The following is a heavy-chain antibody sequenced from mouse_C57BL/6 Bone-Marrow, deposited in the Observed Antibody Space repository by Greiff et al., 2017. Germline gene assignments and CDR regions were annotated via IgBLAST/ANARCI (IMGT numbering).Heavy chain of an antibody. Sequence: EVKLVESGGDLVKPGGSLKLSCAASGFTFSSYGMSWVRQTPDKRLEWVATISRGGSYTYYPDSVKGRFPISRDNAKNTQYLQMSSLKSEDTAMYYCARHRTGTPGYFDYWGQGTTLTVSS. D-gene: IGHD4-1*01. CDR1: GFTFSSYG. CDR3: ARHRTGTPGYFDY. V-gene: IGHV5-6*01. J-gene: IGHJ2*01. CDR2: ISRGGSYT.